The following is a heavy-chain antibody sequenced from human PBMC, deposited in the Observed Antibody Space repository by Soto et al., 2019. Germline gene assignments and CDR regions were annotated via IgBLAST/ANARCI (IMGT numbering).Heavy chain of an antibody. Sequence: GESLKISCQGSGYSLANYWIAWVRQMPGKGLEWVGVIYPGDSDTRYSPSFRGQVTISADKSISHVYLQWSSLKASDTAMYYCARSRLRQYYYGMDVWGQGTTVTVSS. V-gene: IGHV5-51*01. J-gene: IGHJ6*02. CDR1: GYSLANYW. CDR3: ARSRLRQYYYGMDV. D-gene: IGHD3-10*01. CDR2: IYPGDSDT.